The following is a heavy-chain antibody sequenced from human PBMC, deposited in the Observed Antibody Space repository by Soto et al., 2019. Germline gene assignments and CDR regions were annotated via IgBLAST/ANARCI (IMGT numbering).Heavy chain of an antibody. CDR2: IKQDGSEQ. Sequence: EVQLVESGGGLVQPGGSLRLSCAASGFTFSNYWMSWVRQAPGKGLEWVANIKQDGSEQQYVDSVKGRFTVSRDNAKNSLYLQMNSLRAEDTAVYYRVKESRSSSGSCWGQGTLVTVSS. V-gene: IGHV3-7*03. D-gene: IGHD3-22*01. CDR1: GFTFSNYW. CDR3: VKESRSSSGSC. J-gene: IGHJ4*02.